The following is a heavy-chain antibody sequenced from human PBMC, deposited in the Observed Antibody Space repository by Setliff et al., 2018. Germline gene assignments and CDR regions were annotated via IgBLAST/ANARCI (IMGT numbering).Heavy chain of an antibody. CDR1: GFTFSSYA. CDR3: ATGGYSGSHYFDY. J-gene: IGHJ4*02. CDR2: ISGSGGST. V-gene: IGHV3-23*01. D-gene: IGHD1-26*01. Sequence: PGGSLRLSCAASGFTFSSYAMSWVRQAPGKGLEWVSAISGSGGSTYYADSVKGRFTISRDNSNNALYLQMNSLIAEDTAIYYGATGGYSGSHYFDYWGQGTLVTVSS.